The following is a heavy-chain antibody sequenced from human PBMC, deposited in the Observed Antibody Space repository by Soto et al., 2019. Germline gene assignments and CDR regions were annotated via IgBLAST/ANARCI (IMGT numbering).Heavy chain of an antibody. CDR2: INPKSGGT. Sequence: GASVKVSCKASGYSFTDYHIHWVRQAPGQGLEWLGRINPKSGGTSTAQKFQGWVTMTTDTSISTASMELTRMTSDDTAIYYCARGDSTDCSNGVCSFFYNHDMDVWGQGTTVTVSS. CDR3: ARGDSTDCSNGVCSFFYNHDMDV. J-gene: IGHJ6*02. CDR1: GYSFTDYH. D-gene: IGHD2-8*01. V-gene: IGHV1-2*04.